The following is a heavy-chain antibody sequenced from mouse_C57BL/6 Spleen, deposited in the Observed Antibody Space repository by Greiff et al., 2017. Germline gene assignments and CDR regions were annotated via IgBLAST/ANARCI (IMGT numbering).Heavy chain of an antibody. CDR3: ARVARAIYAMDY. Sequence: VQLKQSGAELVRPGASVKMSCTASGFNFKDYYMHWVKQRPEQGLEWIGRIDPEGGDTEYAPKFQGKATMTADTSSNTAYLQLSSLTSEDTAVYYCARVARAIYAMDYWGQGTSVTVSS. V-gene: IGHV14-1*01. CDR1: GFNFKDYY. CDR2: IDPEGGDT. D-gene: IGHD3-1*01. J-gene: IGHJ4*01.